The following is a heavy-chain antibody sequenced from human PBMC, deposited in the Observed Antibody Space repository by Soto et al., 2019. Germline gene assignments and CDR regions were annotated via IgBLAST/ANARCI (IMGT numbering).Heavy chain of an antibody. CDR2: IDPSDSYT. D-gene: IGHD2-2*01. CDR3: ARRSYCSSTSCRESSYYYYGMDV. V-gene: IGHV5-10-1*01. CDR1: GYSFTSYW. Sequence: GESLKISCNGSGYSFTSYWIGWVRQMPGKGLEWMGRIDPSDSYTNYSPSFQGHVTISADKSISTAYLQWSSLKASDTAMYYCARRSYCSSTSCRESSYYYYGMDVWGQGTTVTVSS. J-gene: IGHJ6*02.